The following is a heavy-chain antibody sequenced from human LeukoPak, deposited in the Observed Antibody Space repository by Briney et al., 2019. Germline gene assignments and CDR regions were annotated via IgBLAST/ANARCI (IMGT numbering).Heavy chain of an antibody. D-gene: IGHD4-11*01. J-gene: IGHJ4*02. Sequence: PGGSLRLSCAASGITFSSYWMSWVRQAPGKGLEWVANIKEDGSEKYYVDSVKGRFTISRDNAKNSLYLQMNSLRAEDTAVYYCAKVFDYSNSAFDYWGQGTLVTVSS. CDR2: IKEDGSEK. V-gene: IGHV3-7*01. CDR1: GITFSSYW. CDR3: AKVFDYSNSAFDY.